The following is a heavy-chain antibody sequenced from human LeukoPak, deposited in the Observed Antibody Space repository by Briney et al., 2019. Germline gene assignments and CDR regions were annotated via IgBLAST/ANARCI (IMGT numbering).Heavy chain of an antibody. J-gene: IGHJ5*02. CDR1: GFKFDDYG. CDR3: AGYYYDSSRGFDL. Sequence: PGGSLRLSCAASGFKFDDYGMSWVRQAPGKGLEWDCDINWNGAWTGYADSVKGRFTISRDNAKNSLYLQMNSLRAEDTALYYCAGYYYDSSRGFDLWGQGTLVTVSA. D-gene: IGHD3-22*01. V-gene: IGHV3-20*04. CDR2: INWNGAWT.